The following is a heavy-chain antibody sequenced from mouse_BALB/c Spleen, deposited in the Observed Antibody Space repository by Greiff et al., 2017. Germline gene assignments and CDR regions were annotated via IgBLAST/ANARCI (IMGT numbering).Heavy chain of an antibody. J-gene: IGHJ3*01. CDR2: IWGEGST. CDR1: GFSFTGYG. V-gene: IGHV2-6-7*01. D-gene: IGHD2-1*01. Sequence: VQLVESGPGLVQPSQSLSITCTVSGFSFTGYGVNWVRQPPGKGLEWLGIIWGEGSTDYNSALKSRLSISKNNSKSQVFLKMNSLQTDDTTRYYCTRDQYYDNPWFAYWGQGTLLTVSA. CDR3: TRDQYYDNPWFAY.